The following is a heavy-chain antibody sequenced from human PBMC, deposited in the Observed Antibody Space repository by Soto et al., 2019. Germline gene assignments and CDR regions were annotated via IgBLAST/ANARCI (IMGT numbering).Heavy chain of an antibody. CDR3: ARSGYSFGSYWYFDL. D-gene: IGHD5-18*01. CDR1: GGSISNYY. Sequence: PSETLSLTCTVSGGSISNYYCSWIRQPPGKGLEWIGYIYYSGSTNYNPSLKRRVTISVDRSKNQFSLRLTSVTAADTAVYYCARSGYSFGSYWYFDLWGRGTLVTVSS. J-gene: IGHJ2*01. CDR2: IYYSGST. V-gene: IGHV4-59*12.